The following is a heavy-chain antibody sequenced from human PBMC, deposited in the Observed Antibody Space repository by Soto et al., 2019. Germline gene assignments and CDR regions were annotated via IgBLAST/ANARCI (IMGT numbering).Heavy chain of an antibody. J-gene: IGHJ5*02. Sequence: QVQLVQSGAEVKKPGASVKVSCKASGYTFTSYAMHWVRQAPGQRLEWMGWINAGDGNTKYSQKFQGRVTINRDTSASAAYMELSSLRSEDTAVYYCATEKLMFRGVANWFYRWGQGTLGTVSS. V-gene: IGHV1-3*01. CDR3: ATEKLMFRGVANWFYR. CDR1: GYTFTSYA. CDR2: INAGDGNT. D-gene: IGHD3-10*01.